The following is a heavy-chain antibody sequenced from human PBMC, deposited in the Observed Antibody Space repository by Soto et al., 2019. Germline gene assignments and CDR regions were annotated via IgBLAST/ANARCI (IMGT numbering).Heavy chain of an antibody. CDR2: ISSSASHI. D-gene: IGHD2-15*01. V-gene: IGHV3-21*01. J-gene: IGHJ5*02. CDR1: GFSFSSYS. CDR3: ARGYTGYCSGGTCYWFDP. Sequence: EVQLVESGGGLVKPGGSLRLSCAASGFSFSSYSMNWVRQAPGKGLEWVSSISSSASHINYADSVKGRFTISRDNAKKSLYLQMNSLRAGDTAVYYCARGYTGYCSGGTCYWFDPWGQGTLVTVSS.